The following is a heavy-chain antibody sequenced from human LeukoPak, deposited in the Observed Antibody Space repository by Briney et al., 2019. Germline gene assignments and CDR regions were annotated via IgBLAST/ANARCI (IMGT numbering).Heavy chain of an antibody. CDR1: GFTFSSYG. D-gene: IGHD3-22*01. Sequence: GGSLRLSCAASGFTFSSYGMHWVRQAPGKGLEWVAFIRYDGSNKYYADSVKGRFTISRDNSKNTLYLQMNSLRAEDTAVYYCAKDHPYYYDSSSFDPWGQGTLVTVSS. V-gene: IGHV3-30*02. CDR2: IRYDGSNK. J-gene: IGHJ5*02. CDR3: AKDHPYYYDSSSFDP.